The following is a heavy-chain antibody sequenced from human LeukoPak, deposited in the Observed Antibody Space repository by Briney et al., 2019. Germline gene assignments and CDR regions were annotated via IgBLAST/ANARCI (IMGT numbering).Heavy chain of an antibody. CDR2: STE. Sequence: GGSLRLSCAASGFVFSNFEMNWVRQAPGKGLEWLGSTEYDADSVKGRFTISRDNSKNALYLQMDSLTPDDTAVYYCARLKRPNYFDYWGQGTLVIVSS. CDR1: GFVFSNFE. D-gene: IGHD6-25*01. CDR3: ARLKRPNYFDY. J-gene: IGHJ4*02. V-gene: IGHV3-30*04.